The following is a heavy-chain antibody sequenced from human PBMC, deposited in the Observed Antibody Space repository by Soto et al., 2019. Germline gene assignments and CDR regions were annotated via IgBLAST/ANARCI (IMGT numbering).Heavy chain of an antibody. CDR2: ISSGSTNI. D-gene: IGHD1-1*01. V-gene: IGHV3-11*01. CDR1: GFTFSDFY. CDR3: ARDRNAAGSDY. J-gene: IGHJ4*02. Sequence: QVQLVESGGGLVKPGGSLRLSCAASGFTFSDFYMSWIRQAPGKGLEWISYISSGSTNIFYADSVKGRFTVSRDNAKNSVYLQMDILRAEDTAVYYCARDRNAAGSDYWGQGTLVTVSS.